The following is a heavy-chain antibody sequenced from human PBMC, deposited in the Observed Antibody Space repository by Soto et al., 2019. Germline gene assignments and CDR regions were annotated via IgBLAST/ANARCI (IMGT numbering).Heavy chain of an antibody. J-gene: IGHJ4*02. V-gene: IGHV1-3*04. CDR2: INIGSGNT. Sequence: ASVKVCCKASGDAFSSYAMHWVRQAPGQRLEWMGWINIGSGNTEYSQKLQGRVTMTTDTSTSTAYMELRSLRSDDTAVYYCAREPNYFDYWGQGTLVTVSS. CDR1: GDAFSSYA. CDR3: AREPNYFDY.